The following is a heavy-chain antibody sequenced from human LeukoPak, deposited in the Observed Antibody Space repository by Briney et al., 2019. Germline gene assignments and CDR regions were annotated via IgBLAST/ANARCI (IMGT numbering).Heavy chain of an antibody. V-gene: IGHV1-2*02. CDR2: INPNSGGT. J-gene: IGHJ5*02. CDR1: GYTFTGYY. D-gene: IGHD1-26*01. Sequence: ASVKVSCKASGYTFTGYYMHWVRQAPGQGLEWMGWINPNSGGTNYAQKFRGRVTMTRDTSISTAYMELSRLRSDDTAVYYCARAGRVGATRWFDPWGQGTLVTVSS. CDR3: ARAGRVGATRWFDP.